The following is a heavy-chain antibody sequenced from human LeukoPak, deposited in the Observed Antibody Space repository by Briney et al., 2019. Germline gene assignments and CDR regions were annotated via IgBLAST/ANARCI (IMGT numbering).Heavy chain of an antibody. CDR2: ISSSSSYI. V-gene: IGHV3-21*01. CDR1: GFTFSGYS. J-gene: IGHJ4*02. CDR3: ARDVAATGQGFDY. D-gene: IGHD2-15*01. Sequence: PGGSLRLSCAASGFTFSGYSMNWVRQAPGKGLEWVSSISSSSSYIYYADSVKGRFTISRDNAKNSLYLQMNSLRAEDTAVYYCARDVAATGQGFDYWGQGTLVTVSS.